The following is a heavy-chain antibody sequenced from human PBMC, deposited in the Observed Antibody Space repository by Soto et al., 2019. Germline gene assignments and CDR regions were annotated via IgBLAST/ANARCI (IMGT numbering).Heavy chain of an antibody. J-gene: IGHJ6*02. CDR3: AIVPFQLWAFGPAGPYYYGRDV. Sequence: ASVKVSCKASGYTFTSYGISWVRQAPGQGLEWMGWISAYNGNTNYAQKLQGRVTMTTDTSTSTAYMELRSLRSDDTAVYYCAIVPFQLWAFGPAGPYYYGRDVWGQGTTVTVSS. CDR1: GYTFTSYG. D-gene: IGHD3-16*01. CDR2: ISAYNGNT. V-gene: IGHV1-18*01.